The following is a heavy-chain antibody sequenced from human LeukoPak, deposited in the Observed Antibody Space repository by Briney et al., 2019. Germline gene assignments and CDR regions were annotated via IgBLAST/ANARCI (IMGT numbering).Heavy chain of an antibody. CDR2: INHSGST. CDR1: GGSFSGYY. Sequence: SETLSLTCAVYGGSFSGYYWSWIRQPPGKGLEWIGEINHSGSTNYNPSLKSRVTISVDTSKNQFSLKLSSVTAADTAVYYCARRGYDFAFDIWGQGTVVTVSS. CDR3: ARRGYDFAFDI. J-gene: IGHJ3*02. V-gene: IGHV4-34*01. D-gene: IGHD5-12*01.